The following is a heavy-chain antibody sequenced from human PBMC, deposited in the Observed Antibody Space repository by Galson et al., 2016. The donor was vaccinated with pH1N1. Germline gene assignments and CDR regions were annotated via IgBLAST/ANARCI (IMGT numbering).Heavy chain of an antibody. V-gene: IGHV6-1*01. CDR2: TYYRSKWYN. D-gene: IGHD3-10*01. CDR1: GDSVSSTNCA. Sequence: SGDSVSSTNCAWDWIRQSPSRGLEWLGRTYYRSKWYNDYAVSVQSRITINPDTSKNQLSLHLNSVTPEDTAVYYCARDRGSTLFHNYGMDVWGQGTTVIVSS. CDR3: ARDRGSTLFHNYGMDV. J-gene: IGHJ6*02.